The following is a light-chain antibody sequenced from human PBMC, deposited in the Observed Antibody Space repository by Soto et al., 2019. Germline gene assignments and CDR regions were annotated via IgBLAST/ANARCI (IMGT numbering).Light chain of an antibody. Sequence: DIQMTQSPSSLSASAGDRVTITCRASQGVGNSLDWYQQKPGKAPKRLIYEISSLQTGVPSRFSGTGSGTEFTLTISGLQPEDFATYYCLQHTSYPFTFCPGTKVDIK. V-gene: IGKV1-17*01. CDR2: EIS. J-gene: IGKJ3*01. CDR1: QGVGNS. CDR3: LQHTSYPFT.